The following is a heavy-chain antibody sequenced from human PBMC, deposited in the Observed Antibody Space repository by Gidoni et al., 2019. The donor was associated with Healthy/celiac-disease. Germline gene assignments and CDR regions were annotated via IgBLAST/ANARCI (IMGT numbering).Heavy chain of an antibody. D-gene: IGHD3-3*01. Sequence: EVQLVQSGAEVKKPGESLKISCKGSGYSFTSYWIGWVRQMPGKGLEWMGIIYPGYSDTRYSPSFQGQVTISADKSISTAYLQWSSLKASDTAMYYCARQERFLEPHRILDYWGQGTLVTVSS. CDR1: GYSFTSYW. CDR3: ARQERFLEPHRILDY. J-gene: IGHJ4*02. V-gene: IGHV5-51*01. CDR2: IYPGYSDT.